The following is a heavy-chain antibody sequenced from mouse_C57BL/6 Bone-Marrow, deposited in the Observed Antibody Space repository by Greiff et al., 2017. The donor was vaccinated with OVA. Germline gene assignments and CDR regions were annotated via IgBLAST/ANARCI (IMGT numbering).Heavy chain of an antibody. Sequence: QVQLQQSGAELVRPGTSVKMSCKASGYTFTNYWIGWAKQRPGHGLEWIGDIYTGGGYNNYNEKFKGKATLTADNSSSTAYMQFSSRTADDSAIYYCARSLGGSSLDYWGQGTTLTVSS. D-gene: IGHD1-1*01. CDR3: ARSLGGSSLDY. V-gene: IGHV1-63*01. CDR1: GYTFTNYW. J-gene: IGHJ2*01. CDR2: IYTGGGYN.